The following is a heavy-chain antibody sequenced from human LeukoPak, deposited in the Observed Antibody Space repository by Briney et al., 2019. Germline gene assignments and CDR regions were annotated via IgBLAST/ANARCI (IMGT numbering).Heavy chain of an antibody. V-gene: IGHV1-2*02. J-gene: IGHJ5*02. CDR3: AREYYFDSSGNYYTGGWFDP. D-gene: IGHD3-22*01. CDR2: INPKSGRT. Sequence: ASVKVSCKASGYTFTGYYMHWVRQAPGQGLEWMGWINPKSGRTNYAHKFQGRVTMTTDTSVSTSYVELSRLRSDDTALYYCAREYYFDSSGNYYTGGWFDPWGQGTLVTVSS. CDR1: GYTFTGYY.